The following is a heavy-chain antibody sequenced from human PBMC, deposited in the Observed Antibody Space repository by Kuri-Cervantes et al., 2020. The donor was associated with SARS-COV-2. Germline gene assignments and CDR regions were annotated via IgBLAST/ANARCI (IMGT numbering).Heavy chain of an antibody. CDR1: GYSISSGYY. CDR3: ARRGCSSTSCRAFDP. V-gene: IGHV4-38-2*01. J-gene: IGHJ5*02. D-gene: IGHD2-2*01. CDR2: IYHSGST. Sequence: GSLRLPCAVSGYSISSGYYWGWIRQPPGKGLEWIGSIYHSGSTYYNPSLKSRVTISVDTSKNQFSLKLSSVTAADTAVYYCARRGCSSTSCRAFDPWGQGTLVTVSS.